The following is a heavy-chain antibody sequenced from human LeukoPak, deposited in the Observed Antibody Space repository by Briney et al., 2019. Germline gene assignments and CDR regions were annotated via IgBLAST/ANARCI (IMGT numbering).Heavy chain of an antibody. CDR1: GFSFNKYG. J-gene: IGHJ6*03. V-gene: IGHV3-30*02. Sequence: PGGSLRLSCTASGFSFNKYGTHWVRQAPGKGLEWVTFIQYDDSVKFYADSVKGRFTISRDDAKNSLYLHLNSLRVDDTAVYYCARDLTSAYWSPGGYYYYMDVWGKGTAVTVSS. CDR3: ARDLTSAYWSPGGYYYYMDV. CDR2: IQYDDSVK. D-gene: IGHD3-16*01.